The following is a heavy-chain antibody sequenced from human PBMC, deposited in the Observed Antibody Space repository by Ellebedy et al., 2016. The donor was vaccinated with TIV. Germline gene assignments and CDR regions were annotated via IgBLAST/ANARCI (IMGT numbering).Heavy chain of an antibody. J-gene: IGHJ4*02. D-gene: IGHD3-3*02. CDR3: AAFPYISTSSAF. V-gene: IGHV1-2*02. CDR1: GYTFTGYY. Sequence: ASVKVSCKASGYTFTGYYMHWVRQAPGQGLEWMGWMYPYSGGTNYAPKFQGRVTMTGDMSISTAYMELSGLKSDDTAVYYCAAFPYISTSSAFWGQGTLVTVSS. CDR2: MYPYSGGT.